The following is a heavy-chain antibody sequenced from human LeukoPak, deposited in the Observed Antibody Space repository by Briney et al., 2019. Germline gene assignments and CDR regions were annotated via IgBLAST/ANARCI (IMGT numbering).Heavy chain of an antibody. CDR1: GYTFTSYY. Sequence: SVKVSCKASGYTFTSYYMHWVRQAPGQGLEWMGIINPSGGSTSYAQKFQGRVTMTRDTSTSTVYMELSSLRSEDAAVYYCARDVGYYYDSSGSRFDYWGQGTLVTVSS. J-gene: IGHJ4*02. CDR3: ARDVGYYYDSSGSRFDY. V-gene: IGHV1-46*01. D-gene: IGHD3-22*01. CDR2: INPSGGST.